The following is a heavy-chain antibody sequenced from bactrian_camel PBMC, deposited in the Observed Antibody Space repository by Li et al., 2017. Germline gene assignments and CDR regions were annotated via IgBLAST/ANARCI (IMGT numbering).Heavy chain of an antibody. V-gene: IGHV3-1*01. CDR2: IRWSGEST. CDR3: AKAAEPYTNYVGLDY. Sequence: VQLVESGGGLVQPGGSLRLSCAISGFTFTDYYMSWVRQAPGKGLGWVSDIRWSGESTNYADSVKGQFTISIDNAKNTLYLQLMSLKTEDTAIYYCAKAAEPYTNYVGLDYWGQGTQVTVS. CDR1: GFTFTDYY. D-gene: IGHD4*01. J-gene: IGHJ4*01.